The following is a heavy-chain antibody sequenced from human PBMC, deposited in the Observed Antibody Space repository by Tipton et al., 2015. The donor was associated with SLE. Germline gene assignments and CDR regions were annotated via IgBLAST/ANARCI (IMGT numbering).Heavy chain of an antibody. CDR3: VSLGY. J-gene: IGHJ4*02. CDR1: GGSFSTYY. CDR2: INHTGST. V-gene: IGHV4-34*01. Sequence: TLSLTCAVFGGSFSTYYWSWIRQPPGKGLEWIGEINHTGSTNYIPSLKSRVTISVDTSKNQFSLKLNSVTAADTAVYYCVSLGYWGQGTLVTVSS. D-gene: IGHD7-27*01.